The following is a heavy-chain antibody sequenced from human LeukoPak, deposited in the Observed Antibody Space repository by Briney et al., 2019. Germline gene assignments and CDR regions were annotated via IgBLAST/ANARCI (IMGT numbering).Heavy chain of an antibody. J-gene: IGHJ4*02. CDR3: ARQDGDGLYFFDY. CDR1: SYSFTSYW. V-gene: IGHV5-51*01. D-gene: IGHD5-24*01. CDR2: IYPGDSDT. Sequence: GESLKISCKGSSYSFTSYWIAWVRQMPGQGLEGMGIIYPGDSDTRYSPSFQGQVTISADKSISTAYLQWSSLKASDTAMYYCARQDGDGLYFFDYWGQGTLVTVSS.